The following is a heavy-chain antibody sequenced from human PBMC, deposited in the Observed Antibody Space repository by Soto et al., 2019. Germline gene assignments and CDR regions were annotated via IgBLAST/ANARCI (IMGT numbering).Heavy chain of an antibody. J-gene: IGHJ4*02. CDR1: GYTFTSYG. Sequence: ASVKVSCKASGYTFTSYGISWVRQAPGQGLEWMGWISAYNGNTNYAQKLQGRVTMTTDTSTSTAYMELRSLRSDDTAVYYCARPASGYCSSTSCYVIDYWGQGTLVTVSS. D-gene: IGHD2-2*01. CDR2: ISAYNGNT. V-gene: IGHV1-18*01. CDR3: ARPASGYCSSTSCYVIDY.